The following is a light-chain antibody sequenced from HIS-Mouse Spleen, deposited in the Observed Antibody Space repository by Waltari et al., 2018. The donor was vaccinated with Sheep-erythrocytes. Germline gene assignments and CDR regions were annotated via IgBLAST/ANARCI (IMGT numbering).Light chain of an antibody. Sequence: QSALTQPASVSGSPGQSITISCTGTSSAVGSYNRVSWYQQHPGKAPKLMIYEGSKRPSGVSNRFSGSKSGNTASLTISGLQAEDEADYYCCSYAGSSTPWVFGGGTKLTVL. CDR2: EGS. V-gene: IGLV2-23*01. J-gene: IGLJ3*02. CDR3: CSYAGSSTPWV. CDR1: SSAVGSYNR.